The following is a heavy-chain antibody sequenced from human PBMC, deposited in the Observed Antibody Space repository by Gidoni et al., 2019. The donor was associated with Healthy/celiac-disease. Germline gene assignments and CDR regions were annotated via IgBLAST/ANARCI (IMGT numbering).Heavy chain of an antibody. Sequence: QVQLVESGGGVVEPGRSLRLSCAASGFTFSSYGMHWVRQAPGKGLEWVAVIWYDGSNKYYADSVKGRFTISRDNSKNTLYLQMNSLRAEDTAVYYCARDLYSSGWSVFYYYYSMDVWGQGTTVTVSS. V-gene: IGHV3-33*01. CDR3: ARDLYSSGWSVFYYYYSMDV. J-gene: IGHJ6*02. CDR1: GFTFSSYG. CDR2: IWYDGSNK. D-gene: IGHD6-19*01.